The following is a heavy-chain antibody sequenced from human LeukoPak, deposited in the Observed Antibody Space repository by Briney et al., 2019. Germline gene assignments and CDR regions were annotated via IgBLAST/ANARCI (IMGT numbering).Heavy chain of an antibody. J-gene: IGHJ4*02. Sequence: GGSLRLSCAASGFTFSSYGMLGVRQAPGRGLEWVAVISYDGSNKYYADSVKGRFTISRDNSKNTLYLQMNSLRAEDTAVYYCAKGEIFFDYWGQGTLVTVSS. CDR2: ISYDGSNK. D-gene: IGHD5-24*01. CDR3: AKGEIFFDY. CDR1: GFTFSSYG. V-gene: IGHV3-30*18.